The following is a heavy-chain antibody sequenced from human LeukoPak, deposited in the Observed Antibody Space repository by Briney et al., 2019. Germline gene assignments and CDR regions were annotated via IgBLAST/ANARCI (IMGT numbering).Heavy chain of an antibody. V-gene: IGHV1-69*01. Sequence: GASVKVSCKASGGTFSSYAISWVRQAPGQGLEWMGGIIPIFGTANYAQKFQGRVTITADESTSTAYMELSSLRSEDTAVYYCARVKVIAAVADRRSNAFDIWGQGTMVTVSS. J-gene: IGHJ3*02. D-gene: IGHD6-13*01. CDR1: GGTFSSYA. CDR3: ARVKVIAAVADRRSNAFDI. CDR2: IIPIFGTA.